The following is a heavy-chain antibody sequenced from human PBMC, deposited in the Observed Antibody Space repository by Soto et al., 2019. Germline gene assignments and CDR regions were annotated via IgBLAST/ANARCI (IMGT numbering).Heavy chain of an antibody. CDR3: ARTYVNMIVVAGDALDI. Sequence: PAQTLSLTCAISGDSVSSNSAAWNWTRQSPSRGLEWLGRTYYRSKWYNDYAVSVKSRITINPDTSKNQFSLQLNSVTPEDTAVYYCARTYVNMIVVAGDALDISRQGTIVTVSS. D-gene: IGHD3-22*01. CDR1: GDSVSSNSAA. J-gene: IGHJ3*02. CDR2: TYYRSKWYN. V-gene: IGHV6-1*01.